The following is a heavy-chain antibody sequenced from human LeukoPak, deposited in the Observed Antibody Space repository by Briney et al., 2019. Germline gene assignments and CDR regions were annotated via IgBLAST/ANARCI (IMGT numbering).Heavy chain of an antibody. D-gene: IGHD6-19*01. CDR1: GYSISSGYY. J-gene: IGHJ4*02. Sequence: SETLSLTCTVSGYSISSGYYWGWIRQPPGKGLVWIGSIYHSGSTYYNPSLKSRVTISVDTSKNQFSLKLSSVTAADTAVYYCARLPEFYTGWYFIDYWGQGTLVTVSS. V-gene: IGHV4-38-2*02. CDR3: ARLPEFYTGWYFIDY. CDR2: IYHSGST.